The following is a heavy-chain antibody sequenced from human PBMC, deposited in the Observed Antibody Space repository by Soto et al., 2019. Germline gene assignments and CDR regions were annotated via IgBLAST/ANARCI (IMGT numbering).Heavy chain of an antibody. CDR2: INPDGNVG. J-gene: IGHJ4*02. CDR1: GFPFSTYW. V-gene: IGHV3-7*03. CDR3: ACWGGQDYNY. D-gene: IGHD4-4*01. Sequence: EVQLLGSGGGLVQPGGSLRLSCVGSGFPFSTYWMNWVRQAPGKGLEWVANINPDGNVGTYVDSVRGRFTTSRDNAKNSLYLQMNSLRADDTAVYFCACWGGQDYNYWGQGIMVTVSS.